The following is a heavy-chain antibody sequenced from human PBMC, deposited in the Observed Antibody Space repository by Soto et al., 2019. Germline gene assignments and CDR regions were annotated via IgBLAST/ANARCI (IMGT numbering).Heavy chain of an antibody. D-gene: IGHD2-15*01. CDR1: GGTFSSYA. J-gene: IGHJ4*02. CDR2: IIPIFGTA. Sequence: GASVKVSCKASGGTFSSYAISCVRQAPGQGLEWMGGIIPIFGTANYAQKFQGRVTITADESTSTAYMELSSLRSEDTAVYYCARVREHYCSGGSCYSHPSIFDYWGQGTLVTVSS. CDR3: ARVREHYCSGGSCYSHPSIFDY. V-gene: IGHV1-69*13.